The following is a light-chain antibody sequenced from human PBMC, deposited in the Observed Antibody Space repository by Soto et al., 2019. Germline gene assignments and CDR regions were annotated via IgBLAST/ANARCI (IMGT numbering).Light chain of an antibody. CDR2: EVS. CDR1: SSDVGSYNR. J-gene: IGLJ1*01. Sequence: QSALTQPPSVSGSPGQSVTISCTGTSSDVGSYNRVSWYQQPPGTAPKLMIYEVSNRPSGVPDRFSGSKSGNTASLTISGLQPEDEADYNCNSYTSSNTYVFGTGTKLTVL. V-gene: IGLV2-18*02. CDR3: NSYTSSNTYV.